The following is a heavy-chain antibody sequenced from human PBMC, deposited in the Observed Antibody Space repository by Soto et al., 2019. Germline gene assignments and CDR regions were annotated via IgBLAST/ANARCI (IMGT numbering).Heavy chain of an antibody. Sequence: GASVKVSCKASGGTFSSYAISWVRQAPGQGLEWMGGIIPIFGTANYAQKFQGRVTITADESTSTAYMELSSLRSEDTAVYYCARDYGSGSYYSDYWGQGTLVTGSS. CDR2: IIPIFGTA. CDR3: ARDYGSGSYYSDY. D-gene: IGHD3-10*01. V-gene: IGHV1-69*13. J-gene: IGHJ4*02. CDR1: GGTFSSYA.